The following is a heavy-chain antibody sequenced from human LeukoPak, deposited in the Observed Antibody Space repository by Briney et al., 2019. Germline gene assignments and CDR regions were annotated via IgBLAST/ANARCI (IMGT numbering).Heavy chain of an antibody. J-gene: IGHJ5*02. Sequence: GGSLRLSCAASGFTFSSYAMSWVRQAPGKGLEWVSAISGSGASTYYADSVKGRFTISRDNSKNTLYLQMNSLRAEDTAVYYCAKGRAVEVVAALNHWGQGTVVTVSS. CDR2: ISGSGAST. CDR3: AKGRAVEVVAALNH. D-gene: IGHD2-15*01. CDR1: GFTFSSYA. V-gene: IGHV3-23*01.